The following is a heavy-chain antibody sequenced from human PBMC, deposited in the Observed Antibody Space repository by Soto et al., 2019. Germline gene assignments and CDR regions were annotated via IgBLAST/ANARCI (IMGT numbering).Heavy chain of an antibody. Sequence: GGSLRLSCVASGSSFDNYGMSWVRQAPGEGLEWVSAIKSDGTSTYYAASVEDRFTISRDNSKNTLYLQLNSLRAEDTAVYYCAQLGLMTFSHKHYFNHWGRGTLVTVSS. V-gene: IGHV3-23*01. D-gene: IGHD3-16*01. J-gene: IGHJ4*02. CDR1: GSSFDNYG. CDR3: AQLGLMTFSHKHYFNH. CDR2: IKSDGTST.